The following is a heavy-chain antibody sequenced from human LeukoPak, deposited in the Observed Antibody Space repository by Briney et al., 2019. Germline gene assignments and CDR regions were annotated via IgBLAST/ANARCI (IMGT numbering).Heavy chain of an antibody. CDR3: ARETYYYDSSGYSLPIDY. D-gene: IGHD3-22*01. Sequence: GGSLRLSCAASGFTFSSYAMSWVRQAPGKGLEWVSAISGSGGSTYYADSVKGRFTISRDNSKNTLYLQMNSLRAEDTAVYYCARETYYYDSSGYSLPIDYWGQGTLVTVSS. V-gene: IGHV3-23*01. CDR1: GFTFSSYA. J-gene: IGHJ4*02. CDR2: ISGSGGST.